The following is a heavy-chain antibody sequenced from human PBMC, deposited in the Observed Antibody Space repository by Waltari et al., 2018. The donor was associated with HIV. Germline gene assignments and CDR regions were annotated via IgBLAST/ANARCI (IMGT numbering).Heavy chain of an antibody. CDR3: VRGSFWGGYYFDY. V-gene: IGHV3-72*01. Sequence: EVQLLESGGGLAQPGGSLRLSCAASGFSFSDHYMDWVRQTPGKGLGWIGRSRNKPNNYTTEYAASVKGRFTISRDDSKNSLYLLMNSLKTEDTAMYYCVRGSFWGGYYFDYWGQGTLVTVSS. CDR1: GFSFSDHY. J-gene: IGHJ4*02. D-gene: IGHD3-16*01. CDR2: SRNKPNNYTT.